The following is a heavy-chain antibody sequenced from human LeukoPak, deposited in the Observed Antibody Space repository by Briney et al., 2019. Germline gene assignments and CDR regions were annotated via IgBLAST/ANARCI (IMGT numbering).Heavy chain of an antibody. D-gene: IGHD3-3*01. CDR2: IYHGGSS. Sequence: ASETLSLTCTVSGYSITSGYFWGWIRQPPGKGLELIGTIYHGGSSYSHPSLQSRVTISVDTSKNQFSLKLISMTAADTAVYYCARLPGDFWSAYCADSWGQGTLVTVSS. CDR1: GYSITSGYF. J-gene: IGHJ4*02. V-gene: IGHV4-38-2*02. CDR3: ARLPGDFWSAYCADS.